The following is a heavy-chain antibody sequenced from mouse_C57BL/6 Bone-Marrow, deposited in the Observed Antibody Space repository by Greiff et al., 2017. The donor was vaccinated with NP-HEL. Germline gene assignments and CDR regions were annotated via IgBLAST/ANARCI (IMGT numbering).Heavy chain of an antibody. CDR2: ISSGGDYI. J-gene: IGHJ4*01. D-gene: IGHD2-4*01. V-gene: IGHV5-9-1*02. CDR3: TRDNYDNDVGVYYAMDY. Sequence: DVQLVESGEGLVKPGGSLKLSCAASGFTFSSYAMSWVRQTPEKRLEWVAYISSGGDYIYYADTVKGRFTFSRDNARHTLYLQMSSLTSAEPAMYYCTRDNYDNDVGVYYAMDYWGQGTTVTVST. CDR1: GFTFSSYA.